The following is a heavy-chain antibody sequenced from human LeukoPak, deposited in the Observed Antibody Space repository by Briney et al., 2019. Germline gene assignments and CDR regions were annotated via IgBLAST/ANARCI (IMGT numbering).Heavy chain of an antibody. CDR3: AREYYDYYGSGGIARANYYFDY. J-gene: IGHJ4*02. D-gene: IGHD3-10*01. CDR2: IIPIFGTA. V-gene: IGHV1-69*06. Sequence: GSSVKVSCKASGGTFSSYAISWVRQAPGQGLEWMGGIIPIFGTANYAQKFQGRVTITADKSTSTAYMELSSLRSEDTAVYYCAREYYDYYGSGGIARANYYFDYWGQGTLVTVSS. CDR1: GGTFSSYA.